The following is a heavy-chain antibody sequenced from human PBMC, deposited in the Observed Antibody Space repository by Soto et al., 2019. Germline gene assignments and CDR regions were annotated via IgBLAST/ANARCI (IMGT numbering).Heavy chain of an antibody. J-gene: IGHJ4*02. CDR1: GGSISSYY. CDR3: ARRPICSSTSCYVVFDY. D-gene: IGHD2-2*01. CDR2: IYYSGST. V-gene: IGHV4-59*08. Sequence: QVQLQESGPGLVKPSETLSLTCTVSGGSISSYYWSWIRQPPGKGLEWIGYIYYSGSTNYNPSLKSRVTISVDTSKNQFSLKLSSVTAADTAVYYCARRPICSSTSCYVVFDYWGQGTLVTVSS.